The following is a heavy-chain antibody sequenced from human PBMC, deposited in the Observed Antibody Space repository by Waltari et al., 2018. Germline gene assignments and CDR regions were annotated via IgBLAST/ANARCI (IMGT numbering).Heavy chain of an antibody. CDR2: TLYRSKWYN. Sequence: QVQLQQSGPGLVKPSQTLSLTCAISGDSVSSNSAAWNWNRQSPSRGLDWLGRTLYRSKWYNDYEGSVKRRITFNPDTSENHVSREVNAVTPEDTDVYYGARDSSAATQPLLYVFRARKSMDGWGQGTTVTGSS. CDR3: ARDSSAATQPLLYVFRARKSMDG. D-gene: IGHD2-2*02. CDR1: GDSVSSNSAA. V-gene: IGHV6-1*01. J-gene: IGHJ6*02.